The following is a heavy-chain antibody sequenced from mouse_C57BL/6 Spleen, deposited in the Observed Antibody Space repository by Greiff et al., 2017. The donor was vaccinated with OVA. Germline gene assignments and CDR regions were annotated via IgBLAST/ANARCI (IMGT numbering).Heavy chain of an antibody. J-gene: IGHJ2*01. CDR3: ADGYDLDY. V-gene: IGHV14-2*01. D-gene: IGHD2-2*01. Sequence: DVKLVESGAELVKPGASVKLSCTASGFNIKDYYMHWVKQRTEQGLEWIGRIDPEDGETKYAPKCQSKATITADASSNTTYLQLRSLTSEYTAVYYCADGYDLDYWGQGTTLTVSS. CDR1: GFNIKDYY. CDR2: IDPEDGET.